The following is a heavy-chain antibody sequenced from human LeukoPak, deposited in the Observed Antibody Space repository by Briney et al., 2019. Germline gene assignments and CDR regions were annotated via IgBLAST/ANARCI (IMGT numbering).Heavy chain of an antibody. D-gene: IGHD3-3*01. CDR1: EFTFSSYA. CDR2: ISYDGSNK. J-gene: IGHJ4*02. Sequence: GRSLRLSCAASEFTFSSYAMRWVRQAPGKGLEWVAVISYDGSNKYYADSVKGRFTISRDNSKNTLYLQMNSLRAEDTAVYYCAREVTIFGVVIGTPDYWGQGTLVTVSS. V-gene: IGHV3-30-3*01. CDR3: AREVTIFGVVIGTPDY.